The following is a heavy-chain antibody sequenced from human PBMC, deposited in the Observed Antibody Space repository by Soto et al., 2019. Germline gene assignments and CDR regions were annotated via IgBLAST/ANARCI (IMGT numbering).Heavy chain of an antibody. CDR2: INAGNGNT. CDR3: ARERGSGSYYFDY. CDR1: GYTFTSYA. J-gene: IGHJ4*02. V-gene: IGHV1-3*01. D-gene: IGHD3-10*01. Sequence: ASVKVSCKASGYTFTSYAMSWVRQAPGQRLEWMGWINAGNGNTKYSQKFQGRVTITRDTSTSTVYMELSSLRSEDTAVYYCARERGSGSYYFDYWGQGTLVTVSS.